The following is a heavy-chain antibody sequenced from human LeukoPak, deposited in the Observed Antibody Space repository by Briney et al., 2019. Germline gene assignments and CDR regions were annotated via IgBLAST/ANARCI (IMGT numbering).Heavy chain of an antibody. CDR3: ARDRPGIVGNYYFDY. J-gene: IGHJ4*02. Sequence: SQTLSLTCAISGDSVSSNTAAWNWIRQSPSRGLEWIGRTYHRSKWYSDYAVSVRSRITINPDTTKNQFSLQLNSVTPEDTAVYYCARDRPGIVGNYYFDYWGQGTLVTVSS. V-gene: IGHV6-1*01. D-gene: IGHD1-26*01. CDR2: TYHRSKWYS. CDR1: GDSVSSNTAA.